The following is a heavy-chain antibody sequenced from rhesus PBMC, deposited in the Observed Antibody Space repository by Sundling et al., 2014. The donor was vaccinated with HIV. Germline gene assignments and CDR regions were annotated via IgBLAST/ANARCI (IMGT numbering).Heavy chain of an antibody. J-gene: IGHJ4*01. CDR3: ASDSSGWHHRFDY. CDR1: GGSISSNNW. Sequence: QVQLQESGPGLVKPSETLSLTCAVSGGSISSNNWWSWIRQSPGKGLEWIGGIYGSDGSTDYNPSLKSRVAISKDTSKNHFFLKLTSVTAADTAVYYCASDSSGWHHRFDYWGQGVLITVSS. V-gene: IGHV4-93*01. D-gene: IGHD2-21*01. CDR2: IYGSDGST.